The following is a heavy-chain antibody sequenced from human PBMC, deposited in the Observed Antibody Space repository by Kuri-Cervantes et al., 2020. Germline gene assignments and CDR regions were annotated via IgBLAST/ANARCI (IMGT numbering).Heavy chain of an antibody. D-gene: IGHD1-1*01. CDR3: GRSSTGMPLDC. V-gene: IGHV3-23*01. Sequence: GGSLRLSCAASGFTFSSYDMSWVRQAPGKGLEWASAISGSGGSTYYADSVKGRFTISRDNSKNTLYLQMDSLRAEDTAEYYCGRSSTGMPLDCWGQGTLVTVSS. J-gene: IGHJ4*02. CDR1: GFTFSSYD. CDR2: ISGSGGST.